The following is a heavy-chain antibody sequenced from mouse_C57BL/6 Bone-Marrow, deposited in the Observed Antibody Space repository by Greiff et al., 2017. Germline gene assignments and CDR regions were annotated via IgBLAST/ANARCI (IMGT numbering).Heavy chain of an antibody. J-gene: IGHJ2*01. Sequence: EVQLQQSGPELVKPGASVKISCKASGYTFTDYYMNWVKQSHGKSLEWIGDINPNNGGTSYNQKFKGKATLTVDKSSSTAYMELRSLTSEDSAVYYCARGTIYDYDVDYWGQGTTLTVAS. CDR2: INPNNGGT. D-gene: IGHD2-4*01. CDR1: GYTFTDYY. CDR3: ARGTIYDYDVDY. V-gene: IGHV1-26*01.